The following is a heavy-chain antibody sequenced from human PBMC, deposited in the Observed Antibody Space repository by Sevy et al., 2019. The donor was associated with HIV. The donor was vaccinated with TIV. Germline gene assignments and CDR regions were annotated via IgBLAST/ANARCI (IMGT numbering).Heavy chain of an antibody. D-gene: IGHD2-8*02. CDR2: IKSKTDGGTT. CDR1: GFTFSNAW. J-gene: IGHJ6*02. CDR3: TGVGYCTGGVCSYYYYYGMDV. Sequence: GGSLRLSCAASGFTFSNAWMSWVRQAPGKGLEWVGRIKSKTDGGTTDYAAPVKGRFTISRDDSKNTLYLQMNSLKTADTAVYYCTGVGYCTGGVCSYYYYYGMDVWGQGTTVTVSS. V-gene: IGHV3-15*01.